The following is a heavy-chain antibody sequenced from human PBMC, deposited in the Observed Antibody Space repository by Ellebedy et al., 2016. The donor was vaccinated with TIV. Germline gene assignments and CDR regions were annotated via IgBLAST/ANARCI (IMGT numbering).Heavy chain of an antibody. J-gene: IGHJ3*02. CDR2: IYYSGST. CDR1: GVSINSYY. CDR3: AAGSGSIGAFDI. D-gene: IGHD3-22*01. V-gene: IGHV4-59*01. Sequence: MPSETLSLTCAVSGVSINSYYWSWIRQPPGKGLEWVAYIYYSGSTNYNPSLQSRVTMSLDTSKNQFSLKLSSVTAADTAVFYCAAGSGSIGAFDIWGQGTMVTVSS.